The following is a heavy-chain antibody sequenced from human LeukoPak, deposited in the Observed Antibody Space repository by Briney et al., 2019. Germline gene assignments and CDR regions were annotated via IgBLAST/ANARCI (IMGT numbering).Heavy chain of an antibody. J-gene: IGHJ4*02. CDR3: ARDLYDYVWGGYRPPGAY. CDR1: GFTFSSYS. CDR2: ISSSSSYI. V-gene: IGHV3-21*01. Sequence: GGSLRLSCAASGFTFSSYSMNWVRQAPGKGLEWVSSISSSSSYIYYADSVKGRFTISRDNAKNSLYLQMNSLRAEDTAVYYCARDLYDYVWGGYRPPGAYWGQGTLVTVSS. D-gene: IGHD3-16*02.